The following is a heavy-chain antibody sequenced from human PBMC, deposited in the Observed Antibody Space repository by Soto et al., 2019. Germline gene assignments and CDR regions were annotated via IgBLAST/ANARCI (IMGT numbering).Heavy chain of an antibody. V-gene: IGHV3-30*03. CDR3: ARSKSRGLQPPGDAFDI. Sequence: QVQLVESGGGVVQPGRSLRLSCAASGFTFSSYGMHWVRQAPGKGLEWVAVISYDGSNKYYADSVKGRFTISRDNSKNTLYLQMNSLRAEDTAVYYCARSKSRGLQPPGDAFDIWGQGTMVTVSS. J-gene: IGHJ3*02. CDR1: GFTFSSYG. D-gene: IGHD1-1*01. CDR2: ISYDGSNK.